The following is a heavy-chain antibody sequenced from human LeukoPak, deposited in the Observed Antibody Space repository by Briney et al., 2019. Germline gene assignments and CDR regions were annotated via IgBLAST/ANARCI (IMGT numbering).Heavy chain of an antibody. J-gene: IGHJ3*02. CDR3: ARAATVANPYDAFDI. Sequence: GGSLRLSCAASGFTFSSYWMSWVRQAPGKGLECVANIKHDGSEKSYVDSVKGRFTISRDNAKNSLYLQMNSLRAEDTAVYYCARAATVANPYDAFDIWGQGTMVTVSS. CDR2: IKHDGSEK. V-gene: IGHV3-7*01. CDR1: GFTFSSYW. D-gene: IGHD4-17*01.